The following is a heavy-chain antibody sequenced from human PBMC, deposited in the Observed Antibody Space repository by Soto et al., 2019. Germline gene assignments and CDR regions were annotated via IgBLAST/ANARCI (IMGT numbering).Heavy chain of an antibody. J-gene: IGHJ5*02. Sequence: GESLKISCKGSGYSFTSYWIGWVRQVPGKGLEWMGIIYPGDSDTRYSPSFQGQVTISADKSISTAYLQWSSLKASDTAMYYCARQRGATIFGVVRDDNWFDPWGQGTLVTVSS. CDR1: GYSFTSYW. CDR2: IYPGDSDT. D-gene: IGHD3-3*01. V-gene: IGHV5-51*01. CDR3: ARQRGATIFGVVRDDNWFDP.